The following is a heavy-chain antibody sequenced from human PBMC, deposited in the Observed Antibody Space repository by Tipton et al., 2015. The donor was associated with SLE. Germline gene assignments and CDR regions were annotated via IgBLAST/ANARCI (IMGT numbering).Heavy chain of an antibody. CDR1: GGSISSSSSYY. J-gene: IGHJ4*02. V-gene: IGHV4-34*01. Sequence: TLSLTCAVYGGSISSSSSYYWAWIRQPPGKGVEWIGEINHRGSTNYNPSLKSRVTISVDTSKNQFSLKLSSVTAADTAVYYCASGTSRDFDYWGQGTLVTVSS. D-gene: IGHD6-6*01. CDR3: ASGTSRDFDY. CDR2: INHRGST.